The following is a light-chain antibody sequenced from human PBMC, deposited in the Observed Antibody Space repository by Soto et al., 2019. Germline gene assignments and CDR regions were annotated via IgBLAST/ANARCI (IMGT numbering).Light chain of an antibody. CDR1: QCVLYSSNNEND. V-gene: IGKV4-1*01. CDR3: QQYYSTPWT. J-gene: IGKJ1*01. Sequence: DIVMTQSPDSLAVSLGERATINCKSSQCVLYSSNNENDLAWYQQKPGQPPKLLIYWASTRESGVPDRFSGSGSGTDFTLTISSLQAEDVAVYYCQQYYSTPWTFGQGTKVEIK. CDR2: WAS.